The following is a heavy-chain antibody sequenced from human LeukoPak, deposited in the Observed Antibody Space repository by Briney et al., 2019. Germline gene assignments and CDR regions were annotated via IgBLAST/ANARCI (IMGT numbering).Heavy chain of an antibody. Sequence: ASVKVSCKASGYTFTGYYMHWVRQAPGQGLEWMGWINPNSGGTNYTQKFQGRVTMTRNTSISTAYMELSSLRSEDTAVYYCAGGRKGYSSSWYTRREYYFDYWGQGTLVTVSS. CDR3: AGGRKGYSSSWYTRREYYFDY. CDR2: INPNSGGT. D-gene: IGHD6-13*01. V-gene: IGHV1-2*02. J-gene: IGHJ4*02. CDR1: GYTFTGYY.